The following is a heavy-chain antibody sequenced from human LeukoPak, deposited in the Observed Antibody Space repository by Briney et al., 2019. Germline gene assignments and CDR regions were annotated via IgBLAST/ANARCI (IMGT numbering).Heavy chain of an antibody. V-gene: IGHV1-2*02. CDR3: AREGQQLVSGPHGY. D-gene: IGHD6-13*01. CDR1: GYTFNGYY. J-gene: IGHJ4*02. Sequence: ASVKVSCKASGYTFNGYYMHWVRQAPGQGLEWMGWINPNSGGTNYAQKFQGRVTMTRDTSISTAYMELSRLRSDDTAVYYCAREGQQLVSGPHGYWGKGPLVTVSS. CDR2: INPNSGGT.